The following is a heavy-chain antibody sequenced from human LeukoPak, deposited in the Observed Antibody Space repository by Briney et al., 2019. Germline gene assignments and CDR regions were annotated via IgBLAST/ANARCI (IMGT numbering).Heavy chain of an antibody. CDR1: GGSISSSSYY. CDR3: AREGYSYGIPLLYYYYMDV. V-gene: IGHV4-39*07. Sequence: PSETLSLTCTVSGGSISSSSYYWGWIRQPPGKGLEWIGSIYYSGSTYYNPSLKSRLTISVDTSKNQFSLKLSSVTAADTAVYYCAREGYSYGIPLLYYYYMDVWGKGTTVTVSS. CDR2: IYYSGST. D-gene: IGHD5-18*01. J-gene: IGHJ6*03.